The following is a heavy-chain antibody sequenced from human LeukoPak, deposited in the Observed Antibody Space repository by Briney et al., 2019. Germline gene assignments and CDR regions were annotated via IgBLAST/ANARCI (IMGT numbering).Heavy chain of an antibody. D-gene: IGHD3-22*01. Sequence: SETLSLTCGVYGGSFSGYYWSWIRQPPGKGLEWIGEINRRGSTNYNPSLKSRVTISVDTSKNQFSLKLSSVTAADTAVYYCARVAGYDSSGYYGSGFDYWGQGTLVTVSS. CDR2: INRRGST. CDR1: GGSFSGYY. J-gene: IGHJ4*02. V-gene: IGHV4-34*01. CDR3: ARVAGYDSSGYYGSGFDY.